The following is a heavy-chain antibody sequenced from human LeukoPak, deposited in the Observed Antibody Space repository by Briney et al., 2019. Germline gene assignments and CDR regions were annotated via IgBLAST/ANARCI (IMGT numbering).Heavy chain of an antibody. D-gene: IGHD2-2*02. CDR1: GFTLYDYA. CDR2: IYSGGST. J-gene: IGHJ4*02. CDR3: ASHGFGVPAVIFDY. V-gene: IGHV3-53*01. Sequence: GGPLTLSCTASGFTLYDYAMHWLRQATGKGLEWVSVIYSGGSTYYTHSVKGRFSISRDISKNTLYLQMNSLRAEDTAMYYCASHGFGVPAVIFDYRGQGTLGTVS.